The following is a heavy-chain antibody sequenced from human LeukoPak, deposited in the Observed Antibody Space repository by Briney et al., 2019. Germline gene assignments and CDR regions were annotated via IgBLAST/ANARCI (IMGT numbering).Heavy chain of an antibody. D-gene: IGHD5-24*01. CDR2: IYYSGTT. V-gene: IGHV4-31*03. CDR3: ARDQDGHSRFDY. Sequence: SETLSLTCTVSGGSIISGGHYWSWIRQHPGKGLEWIGYIYYSGTTYYNPSLKSRVTISVDTSVNQFSLRLTSVTAADTAVYYCARDQDGHSRFDYWGQGTLVTVSS. CDR1: GGSIISGGHY. J-gene: IGHJ4*02.